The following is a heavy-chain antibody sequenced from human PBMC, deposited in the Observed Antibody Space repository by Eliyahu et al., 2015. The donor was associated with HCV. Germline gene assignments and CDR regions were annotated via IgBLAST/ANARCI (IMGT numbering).Heavy chain of an antibody. V-gene: IGHV3-33*01. J-gene: IGHJ4*02. CDR1: GFXFSSYG. CDR2: MWHDGSNE. Sequence: QVQLVESGGGVVQPGRSLRLSCAASGFXFSSYGMXWVPPGPGQGVGWVAGMWHDGSNEFYADSVKGRFTISRDNSKNTLYLEMNSLKVEDTAVYYCARDYSLVVVAPVYWGQGTLVTVSS. D-gene: IGHD2-2*01. CDR3: ARDYSLVVVAPVY.